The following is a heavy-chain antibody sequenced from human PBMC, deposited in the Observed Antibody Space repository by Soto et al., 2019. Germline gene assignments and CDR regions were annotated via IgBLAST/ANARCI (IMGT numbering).Heavy chain of an antibody. CDR2: ISAYNGNT. CDR1: GCPFASYG. J-gene: IGHJ4*02. Sequence: ASVRISCKGSGCPFASYGIIGLRQAPGQGLEGMGWISAYNGNTNYAQKLQGRVTMTTDTSTSTAYMELRSLRSDDTAVYYCAAGGGLQRYDSGQGTLVTVSS. V-gene: IGHV1-18*01. D-gene: IGHD1-1*01. CDR3: AAGGGLQRYD.